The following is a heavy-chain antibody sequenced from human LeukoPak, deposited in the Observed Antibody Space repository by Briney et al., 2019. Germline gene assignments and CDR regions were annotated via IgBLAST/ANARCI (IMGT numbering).Heavy chain of an antibody. V-gene: IGHV4-59*08. CDR1: GGSISSYY. Sequence: SETLSLTCTVSGGSISSYYWSWIRQPPGKGLEWIGYIYYSGSTNYNPSLKSRVTISVDTSKNQFSLKLSSVTAADTAVYYCARQNPGGDLSGYWGQGTLVTVSS. J-gene: IGHJ4*02. CDR3: ARQNPGGDLSGY. CDR2: IYYSGST. D-gene: IGHD4-17*01.